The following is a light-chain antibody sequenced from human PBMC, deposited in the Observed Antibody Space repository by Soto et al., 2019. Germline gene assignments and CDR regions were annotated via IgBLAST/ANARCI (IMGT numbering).Light chain of an antibody. CDR2: AAS. Sequence: AIQMTQSPSSLSASVGDRVTITCRASQGIRNDLGWYQQKPGKAPKLLIYAASSLQSGVPSRFSGSGSGTDFILTISSLQPVDFATYYCLQDYNYPCTFGQGTKVEIK. CDR1: QGIRND. V-gene: IGKV1-6*01. CDR3: LQDYNYPCT. J-gene: IGKJ1*01.